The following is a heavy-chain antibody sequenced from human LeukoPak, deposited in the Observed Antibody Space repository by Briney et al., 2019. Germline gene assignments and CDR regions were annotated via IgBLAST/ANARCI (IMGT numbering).Heavy chain of an antibody. CDR2: IRYDGSNK. J-gene: IGHJ5*02. D-gene: IGHD3-22*01. CDR3: AREVSDDSSGYRSNWFDP. CDR1: GFTFSSYG. Sequence: GGSLRLSCAASGFTFSSYGMHWVRQAPGKGLEWVAFIRYDGSNKYYADSVKGRFTISRDNAKNSLYLQMNSLRAEDTAVYYCAREVSDDSSGYRSNWFDPWGQGTLVTVSS. V-gene: IGHV3-30*02.